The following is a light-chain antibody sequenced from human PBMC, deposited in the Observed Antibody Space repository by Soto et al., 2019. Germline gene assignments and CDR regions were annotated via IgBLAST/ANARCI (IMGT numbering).Light chain of an antibody. J-gene: IGKJ1*01. V-gene: IGKV3-20*01. CDR1: QSVRSTY. CDR2: GAS. Sequence: EIVLTQSPGTLSLSPGERATLSCRASQSVRSTYLAWFQQKPGRAPRLLVYGASSRATGIPDRFSGSGSGTDFTLTISRLEPEDFAVYYCQQYGSSPWTFGQGTKVEI. CDR3: QQYGSSPWT.